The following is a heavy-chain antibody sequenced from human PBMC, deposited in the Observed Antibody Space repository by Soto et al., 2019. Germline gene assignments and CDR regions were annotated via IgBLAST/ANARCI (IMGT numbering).Heavy chain of an antibody. Sequence: SETLSLTCTVSGGSISSGGYYWSWIRQHPGKGLEWIGYIYYSGSTYYNPSLKSRVTISVDTSKNQFSLKLSSVTAADTAVYYCARDPVGTGWFDPWGQGTLVTVSS. V-gene: IGHV4-31*03. CDR1: GGSISSGGYY. CDR3: ARDPVGTGWFDP. D-gene: IGHD1-26*01. J-gene: IGHJ5*02. CDR2: IYYSGST.